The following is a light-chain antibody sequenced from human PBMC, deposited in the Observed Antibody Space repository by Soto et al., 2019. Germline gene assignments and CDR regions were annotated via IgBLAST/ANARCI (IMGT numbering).Light chain of an antibody. Sequence: QSVLTQPASVSGSPGQSITISCTGTSSDVGGFIYVSWYQHHPGKVPKLMIYEVSNRPSGVSDRFSGSKSGNTASLTISGLQAEDEGDYYCSSYTSSNTLVFGGGTKVTVL. V-gene: IGLV2-14*01. J-gene: IGLJ3*02. CDR3: SSYTSSNTLV. CDR1: SSDVGGFIY. CDR2: EVS.